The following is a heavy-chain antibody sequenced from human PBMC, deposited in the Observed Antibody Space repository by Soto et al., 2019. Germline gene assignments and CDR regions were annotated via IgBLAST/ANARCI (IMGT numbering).Heavy chain of an antibody. CDR3: AKDTLAGDYYYYGMDV. CDR2: ISWDGGST. CDR1: GFTFSSYS. J-gene: IGHJ6*02. Sequence: GGSLRLSCAASGFTFSSYSMNWVRQAPGKGLEWVSLISWDGGSTYYADSVKGRFTISRDNSKNSLYLQMNSLRTEDTALYYCAKDTLAGDYYYYGMDVWGQGTTVTVSS. V-gene: IGHV3-43*01.